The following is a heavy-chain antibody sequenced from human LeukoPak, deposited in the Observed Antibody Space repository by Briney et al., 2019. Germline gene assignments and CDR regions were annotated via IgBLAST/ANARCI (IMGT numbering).Heavy chain of an antibody. J-gene: IGHJ4*02. CDR2: IWYDGSNK. Sequence: PGGSLRLSCAASGFTFSSYGMHWVRQAPGKGLEWVAVIWYDGSNKYYADSVKGRFTISRDNSKNTLYLQMNSLRAENTAVYYCARDYDFWSGHPPFDYWAREPWSPSPQ. CDR3: ARDYDFWSGHPPFDY. D-gene: IGHD3-3*01. V-gene: IGHV3-33*01. CDR1: GFTFSSYG.